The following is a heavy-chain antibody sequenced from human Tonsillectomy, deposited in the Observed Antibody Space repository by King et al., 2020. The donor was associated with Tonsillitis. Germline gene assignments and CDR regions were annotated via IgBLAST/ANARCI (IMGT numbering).Heavy chain of an antibody. CDR1: GGTFNNYA. V-gene: IGHV1-69*09. D-gene: IGHD6-25*01. Sequence: QLVQSGAEVKKPGSSVKVSCKASGGTFNNYAISWVRQAPGQGLEWMGRIIPVLGTAKYAQKFQGRVMITADKATSTVNMEMSSLTSEDTANYFCANTLASTSGYYFDYWGQGSPVTVSS. J-gene: IGHJ4*02. CDR3: ANTLASTSGYYFDY. CDR2: IIPVLGTA.